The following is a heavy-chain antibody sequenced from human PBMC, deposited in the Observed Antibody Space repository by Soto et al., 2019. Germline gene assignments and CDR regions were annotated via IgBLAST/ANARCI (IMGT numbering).Heavy chain of an antibody. J-gene: IGHJ4*02. Sequence: ASVKVSCKASGYTFTNYGISWVRQAPGQGLEWMGWINTYNGNTNHTQKLQGRVTMTTDTSTSTAYMELRSLRLEDTALYYCAKIAVAGTYFDHWGQGTLVTVSS. CDR1: GYTFTNYG. V-gene: IGHV1-18*01. D-gene: IGHD6-19*01. CDR3: AKIAVAGTYFDH. CDR2: INTYNGNT.